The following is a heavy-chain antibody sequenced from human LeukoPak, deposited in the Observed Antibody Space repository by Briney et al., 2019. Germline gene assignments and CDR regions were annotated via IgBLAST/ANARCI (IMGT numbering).Heavy chain of an antibody. Sequence: ASVKVSCKASGYTFTRYGISWVRQAPGQGLEWMGWLSAYNGNTNYAQKLQDGVTMTTDTSTSTAYMELRSLRSDDTAVYYCARDSSRESGSYGAFDIWGQGTMVTVSS. D-gene: IGHD1-26*01. CDR3: ARDSSRESGSYGAFDI. V-gene: IGHV1-18*01. CDR2: LSAYNGNT. J-gene: IGHJ3*02. CDR1: GYTFTRYG.